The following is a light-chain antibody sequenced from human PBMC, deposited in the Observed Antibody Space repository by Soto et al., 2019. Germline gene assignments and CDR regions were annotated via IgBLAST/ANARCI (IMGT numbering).Light chain of an antibody. CDR3: SSYTSSSPLV. CDR2: DVT. CDR1: SSDVGGFNY. V-gene: IGLV2-14*03. J-gene: IGLJ2*01. Sequence: QSVLTQPASVSGSPGQSITISCTGTSSDVGGFNYVSWYQQHPGKAPKLMIYDVTNRPSGVSYRFSGSKSGNTASLTISGLQAEDEADYYCSSYTSSSPLVFGGGTKLTVL.